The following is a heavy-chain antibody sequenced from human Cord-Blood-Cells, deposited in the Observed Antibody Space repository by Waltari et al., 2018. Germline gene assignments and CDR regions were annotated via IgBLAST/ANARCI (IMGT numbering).Heavy chain of an antibody. CDR2: IYYSGST. V-gene: IGHV4-59*11. CDR1: GGSISSHY. D-gene: IGHD6-13*01. Sequence: QVQLQESGPGLVKPSETLSLTCTASGGSISSHYWSWIRQPPGKGLEWIGYIYYSGSTNYNPSLKCRVTISVDTSKNQFSLKLSSVTAADTAVYYCARVSAATEPDAFDIWGQGTMVTVSS. CDR3: ARVSAATEPDAFDI. J-gene: IGHJ3*02.